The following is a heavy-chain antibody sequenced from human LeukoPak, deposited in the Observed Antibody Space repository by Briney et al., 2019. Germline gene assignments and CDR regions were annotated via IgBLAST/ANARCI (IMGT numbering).Heavy chain of an antibody. Sequence: PGGSLRLSCAASGFTFDDYAMDWVRQAPGKRLEGVSLISWDGDSTYYADSVKGRFTISRDNRKNSLYLQMNSLRAEDTALYYCAKDLSAVRATNAVDYWGQGTLVTVSS. CDR2: ISWDGDST. V-gene: IGHV3-43D*04. D-gene: IGHD1-26*01. CDR1: GFTFDDYA. CDR3: AKDLSAVRATNAVDY. J-gene: IGHJ4*02.